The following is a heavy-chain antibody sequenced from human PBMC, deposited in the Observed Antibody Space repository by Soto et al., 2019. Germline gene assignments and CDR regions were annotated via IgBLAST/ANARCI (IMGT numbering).Heavy chain of an antibody. D-gene: IGHD2-15*01. CDR2: IIPIFGTA. V-gene: IGHV1-69*13. J-gene: IGHJ6*02. Sequence: SVKVSCKASGGTFSSYAISWVRQAPGQGLEWMGGIIPIFGTANYAQKFQGRVTITADESTSTAYMELSSLRSEDTDLYYCARGGGTPPPYYYYGMDVWGQGTTVTVPS. CDR1: GGTFSSYA. CDR3: ARGGGTPPPYYYYGMDV.